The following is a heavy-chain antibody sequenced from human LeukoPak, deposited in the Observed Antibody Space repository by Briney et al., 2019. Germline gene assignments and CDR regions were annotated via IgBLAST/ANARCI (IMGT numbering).Heavy chain of an antibody. CDR1: GFAFSRYS. J-gene: IGHJ4*01. CDR3: ARVGDLGGEFDY. V-gene: IGHV3-7*01. D-gene: IGHD3-16*01. Sequence: PGGSLRLSCAASGFAFSRYSMNWVRQAPGMGLEWVANINQDGSEKYYVDSVKGRFTISRDNAKNSLYLQMNSLRAEDTALYYCARVGDLGGEFDYWGQGTLVTVSS. CDR2: INQDGSEK.